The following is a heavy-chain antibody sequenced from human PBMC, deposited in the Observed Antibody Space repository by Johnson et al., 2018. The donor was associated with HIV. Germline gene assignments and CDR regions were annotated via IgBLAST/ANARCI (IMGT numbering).Heavy chain of an antibody. J-gene: IGHJ3*02. Sequence: QVHLVESGGGVVQPGRSLRLSCAASQFTFNRYGMHWVRQAPGKGLEWVAVISYDGTNKYYADSVKGRFTISRDNSKNTLYLQMNSLRAEDTAVYYCARDLTNWGVGDAFDIWGQGTMVTVSS. CDR3: ARDLTNWGVGDAFDI. V-gene: IGHV3-30*03. CDR2: ISYDGTNK. D-gene: IGHD7-27*01. CDR1: QFTFNRYG.